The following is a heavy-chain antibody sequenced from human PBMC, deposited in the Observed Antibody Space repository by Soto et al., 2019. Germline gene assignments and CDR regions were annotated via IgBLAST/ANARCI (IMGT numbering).Heavy chain of an antibody. D-gene: IGHD2-2*01. CDR2: IRSSSSYI. CDR3: ARAPTSTYCSSTSCYDYYYYMDV. Sequence: GESLKISCAASGLTFSSYSMSWVRQAPGKGPEWVSSIRSSSSYIYYADSVKGRFTISRDSAKNSLYLQMNSLRAEDTAVYYCARAPTSTYCSSTSCYDYYYYMDVWGKRTTVTVSS. V-gene: IGHV3-21*01. CDR1: GLTFSSYS. J-gene: IGHJ6*03.